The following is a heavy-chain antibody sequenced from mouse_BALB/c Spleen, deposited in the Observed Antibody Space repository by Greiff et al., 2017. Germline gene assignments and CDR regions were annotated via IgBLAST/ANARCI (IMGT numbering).Heavy chain of an antibody. CDR1: GYSITSDYA. Sequence: DVKLQESGPGLVKPSQSLSLTCTVTGYSITSDYAWNWIRQFPGNKLEWMGYISYSGSTSYNPSLKSRISITRDTSKNQFFLQLNSVTTEDTATYYCAANWDYWGQGTTLTVSS. J-gene: IGHJ2*01. CDR2: ISYSGST. CDR3: AANWDY. D-gene: IGHD4-1*01. V-gene: IGHV3-2*02.